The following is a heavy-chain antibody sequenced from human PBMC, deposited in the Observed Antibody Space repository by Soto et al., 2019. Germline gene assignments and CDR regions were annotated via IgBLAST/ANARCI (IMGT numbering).Heavy chain of an antibody. D-gene: IGHD3-22*01. CDR1: GFAFSSYS. V-gene: IGHV3-48*02. CDR2: ISSSGGTI. Sequence: EVHLVESGGGLVQPGGSLRLSCAASGFAFSSYSMNWVRQAPGKGLEWISYISSSGGTIYYAASVRGRFTISRDNAKNSLYQQMNSLRDEDAAVYYCARGHSSGHLFDYWGQGTLVTVSS. CDR3: ARGHSSGHLFDY. J-gene: IGHJ4*02.